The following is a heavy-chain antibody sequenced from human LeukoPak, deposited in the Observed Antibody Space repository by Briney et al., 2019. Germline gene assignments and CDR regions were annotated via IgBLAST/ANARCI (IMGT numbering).Heavy chain of an antibody. Sequence: GGSLRLSCASSGFSFSNHVMHWVRQAPGKGLQWVSFIYSDNTHYSDSVKGRFTISRDNSKNTLYLQMNSLRAEDTAVYYCARRAGAYSHPYDYWGQGTLVTVSS. CDR1: GFSFSNHV. V-gene: IGHV3-NL1*01. D-gene: IGHD4/OR15-4a*01. CDR2: IYSDNT. J-gene: IGHJ4*02. CDR3: ARRAGAYSHPYDY.